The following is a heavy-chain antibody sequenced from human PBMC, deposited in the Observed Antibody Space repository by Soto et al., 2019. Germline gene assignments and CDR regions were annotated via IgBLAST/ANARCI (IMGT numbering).Heavy chain of an antibody. J-gene: IGHJ4*02. Sequence: GGSLRLSCAASGFTFSSYAMSWVRQAPGKGLEWVSAISGSGGSTYYADSVKGRFTISRDNSKNTLYLQMNSLRAEDTAVYYCAKDIWVVVPAAKSVYFDYWGQGTLVTVSS. D-gene: IGHD2-2*01. CDR1: GFTFSSYA. CDR3: AKDIWVVVPAAKSVYFDY. CDR2: ISGSGGST. V-gene: IGHV3-23*01.